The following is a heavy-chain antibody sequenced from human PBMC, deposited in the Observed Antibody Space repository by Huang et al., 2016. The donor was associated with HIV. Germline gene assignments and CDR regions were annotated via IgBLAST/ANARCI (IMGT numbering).Heavy chain of an antibody. CDR2: MNPNTGNT. V-gene: IGHV1-8*02. CDR1: GSTFTNYD. CDR3: ARSAYGDLDY. Sequence: QVHLVQSGAEVKKPGASVKVSCKAPGSTFTNYDLNWVRQAPGRGLEWMGWMNPNTGNTGCAQSFQGRVTMTRKSSITTAYMELTSLTSEGAAVYYCARSAYGDLDYWGLGTLVIVSS. J-gene: IGHJ4*02. D-gene: IGHD4-17*01.